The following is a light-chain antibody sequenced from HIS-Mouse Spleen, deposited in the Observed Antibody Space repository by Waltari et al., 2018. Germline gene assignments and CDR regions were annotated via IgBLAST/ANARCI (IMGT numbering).Light chain of an antibody. Sequence: QSALTQPASVSGSPGQSITISCTGPSSDVGGSNYVSWYQQHPGKAPKLMIYDVSNRPSGVSNRFSGSKSGNTASLTISGLQAEDEADYYCSSYTSSSTVVFGGGTKLTVL. CDR3: SSYTSSSTVV. CDR1: SSDVGGSNY. V-gene: IGLV2-14*03. CDR2: DVS. J-gene: IGLJ2*01.